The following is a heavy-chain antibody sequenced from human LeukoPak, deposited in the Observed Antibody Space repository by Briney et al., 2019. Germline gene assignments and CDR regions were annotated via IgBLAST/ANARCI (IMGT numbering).Heavy chain of an antibody. CDR3: ARDDDFWSGYPYYFDY. J-gene: IGHJ4*02. Sequence: QAGGSLRLSCEASGFTFSSYRMTWVRQAPGKGLEWVAYIKQDGSEKYYVDSVKGRFTISRDNAKNSLYLQMNSLRAEDTAVYYCARDDDFWSGYPYYFDYWGQGTLVTVSS. CDR1: GFTFSSYR. D-gene: IGHD3-3*01. V-gene: IGHV3-7*01. CDR2: IKQDGSEK.